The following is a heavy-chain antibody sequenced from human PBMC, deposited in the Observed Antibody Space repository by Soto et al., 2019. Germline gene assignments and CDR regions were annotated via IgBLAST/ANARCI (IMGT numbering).Heavy chain of an antibody. Sequence: GGSLRLSCAASGFTFSAFGMHWVRQAPGKGLEWVAIISYDGILKYYADPVKGRFTISRDTSKSALYLQMNSLRAEDTAVYYCAKRSGSGIYYYGMDVWGQGTTVTVSS. V-gene: IGHV3-30*18. CDR1: GFTFSAFG. CDR2: ISYDGILK. CDR3: AKRSGSGIYYYGMDV. J-gene: IGHJ6*02. D-gene: IGHD3-10*01.